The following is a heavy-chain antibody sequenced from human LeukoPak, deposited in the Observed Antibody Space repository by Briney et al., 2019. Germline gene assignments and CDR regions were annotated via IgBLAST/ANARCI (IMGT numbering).Heavy chain of an antibody. D-gene: IGHD6-13*01. Sequence: SETLSLTCTVSGGSISSYYWSWIRQPAGKGLEWIGRIYTSGSTNYNPSLKSRVTISVDTSNNQFSLKLNSVTAADTAIYYCARRDSSTSWNFDLWGRGTLVSVSS. CDR2: IYTSGST. J-gene: IGHJ2*01. CDR3: ARRDSSTSWNFDL. V-gene: IGHV4-4*07. CDR1: GGSISSYY.